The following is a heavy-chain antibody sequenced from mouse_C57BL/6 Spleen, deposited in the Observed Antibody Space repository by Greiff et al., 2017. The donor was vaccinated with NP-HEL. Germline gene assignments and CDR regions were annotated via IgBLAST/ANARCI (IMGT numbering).Heavy chain of an antibody. CDR2: FHPYNDDT. Sequence: QVQLKQSGAELVKPGASVKMSCKASGYTFTTYPIEWMKQNHGKSLEWIGNFHPYNDDTKYNEKFKGKATLTVEKSSSTVYLELSRLTSDDSTVYYCARRDDYDGGGAMDYWGQGTSVTVSS. CDR3: ARRDDYDGGGAMDY. D-gene: IGHD2-4*01. V-gene: IGHV1-47*01. J-gene: IGHJ4*01. CDR1: GYTFTTYP.